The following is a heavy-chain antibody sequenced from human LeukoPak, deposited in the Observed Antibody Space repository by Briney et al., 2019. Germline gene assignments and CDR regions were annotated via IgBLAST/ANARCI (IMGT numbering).Heavy chain of an antibody. CDR1: GGSMSSGTYY. V-gene: IGHV4-39*07. CDR2: IYYSGSS. J-gene: IGHJ4*02. D-gene: IGHD6-19*01. CDR3: ARGTIRCSGCPGVFDY. Sequence: SETLSLTCSVSGGSMSSGTYYWGWIRRPPGKGLEWIGSIYYSGSSYYNPSLRSRVTISIDTSKNQFSLKLNSVTAADTAVYYCARGTIRCSGCPGVFDYWAQGTLVTVSS.